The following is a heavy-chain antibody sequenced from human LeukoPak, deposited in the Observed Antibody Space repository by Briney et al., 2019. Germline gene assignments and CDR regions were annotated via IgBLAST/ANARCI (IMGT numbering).Heavy chain of an antibody. CDR1: GFTFSSYS. CDR3: ARVSGGDERY. D-gene: IGHD3-10*01. CDR2: ISSSSSLI. Sequence: RGSLRLSCAASGFTFSSYSMNWVRQAPGKGLEWVSYISSSSSLIYYSDSVKGRFTVSRDNAKNSVYLQMNSLRDEDTAVYYCARVSGGDERYWGQGTTVTVSS. J-gene: IGHJ6*02. V-gene: IGHV3-48*02.